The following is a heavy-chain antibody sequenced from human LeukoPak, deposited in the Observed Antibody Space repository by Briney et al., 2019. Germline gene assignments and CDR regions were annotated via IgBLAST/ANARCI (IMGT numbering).Heavy chain of an antibody. Sequence: GSLRLSCAASGFTFSSYSMNWVRQAPGKGLEWVSSISSSSSHIYYADSVKGRFTISRDNAKNSLYLQMNSLRAEDTAVYYCAREVAAAGTLDYWGQGTLVTVSS. D-gene: IGHD6-13*01. CDR1: GFTFSSYS. CDR3: AREVAAAGTLDY. V-gene: IGHV3-21*01. CDR2: ISSSSSHI. J-gene: IGHJ4*02.